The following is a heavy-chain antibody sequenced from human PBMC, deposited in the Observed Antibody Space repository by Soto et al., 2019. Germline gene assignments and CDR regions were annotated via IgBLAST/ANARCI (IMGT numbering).Heavy chain of an antibody. CDR1: SGSISSSNW. Sequence: SETLSLTCAVSSGSISSSNWWSWVRQPPGKGLEWIGEIYHSGSTNYNPSLKSRVTISVDKSKNQFSLKLSSVTAADTAVYYCARGTRYCSSTSCHYFDYWGQGTLVTVSS. CDR2: IYHSGST. D-gene: IGHD2-2*01. CDR3: ARGTRYCSSTSCHYFDY. J-gene: IGHJ4*02. V-gene: IGHV4-4*02.